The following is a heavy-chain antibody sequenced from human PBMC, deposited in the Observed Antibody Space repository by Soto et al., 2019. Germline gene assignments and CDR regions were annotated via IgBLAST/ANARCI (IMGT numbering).Heavy chain of an antibody. Sequence: GGSLRLSCMASGFTFNDYAMTWVRRAPGKGLEWVSIISGSGDKTYFAESVAGRFIISRDNPRNTLYLHMSNVRAEDTAIYYCAKDAGDFRDWDCRGGSRFPDGMDVRGQGTTVTVSS. CDR2: ISGSGDKT. V-gene: IGHV3-23*01. D-gene: IGHD2-15*01. J-gene: IGHJ6*02. CDR1: GFTFNDYA. CDR3: AKDAGDFRDWDCRGGSRFPDGMDV.